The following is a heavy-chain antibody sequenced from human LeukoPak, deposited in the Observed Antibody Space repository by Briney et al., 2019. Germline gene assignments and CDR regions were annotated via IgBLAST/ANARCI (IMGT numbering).Heavy chain of an antibody. CDR3: ARGSPGGGDVET. CDR1: GYTFTTFD. Sequence: ASVKVSCKASGYTFTTFDINWVRQATGQGLEWMGWVSPSSGITGYAQKFQDRVTITGDTSISTAYMELSSLRSEDTAVYYCARGSPGGGDVETWGQGTLVTVSS. D-gene: IGHD2-21*02. V-gene: IGHV1-8*03. J-gene: IGHJ4*02. CDR2: VSPSSGIT.